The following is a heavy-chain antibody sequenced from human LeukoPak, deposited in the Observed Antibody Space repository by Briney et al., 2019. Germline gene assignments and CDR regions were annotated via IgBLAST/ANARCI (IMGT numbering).Heavy chain of an antibody. V-gene: IGHV1-2*04. D-gene: IGHD3-10*01. CDR3: ARSMVRGVVPYYGMDV. CDR1: GYTFTGYF. J-gene: IGHJ6*04. Sequence: ASVEVSCKASGYTFTGYFMHWVRQAPGQGLEWMGWINPNSGGTNYAQKFQGWVTMTRDTSISTAYMELSRLRSDDTAVYYCARSMVRGVVPYYGMDVWGKGTTVTVSS. CDR2: INPNSGGT.